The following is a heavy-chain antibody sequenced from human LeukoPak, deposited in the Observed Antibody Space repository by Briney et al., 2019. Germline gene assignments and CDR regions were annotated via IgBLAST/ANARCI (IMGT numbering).Heavy chain of an antibody. D-gene: IGHD6-19*01. Sequence: GGSLRLSCRASTFRISSYVLSWVRLAPGKGLEWVSSSSATGGGTDYADSVKGRFTISRDNSKNTLYLQMNSLRAEDTAIYYCAKLPVSYSSGWSNFDYWGQGTLVTVSS. V-gene: IGHV3-23*01. CDR3: AKLPVSYSSGWSNFDY. CDR1: TFRISSYV. CDR2: SSATGGGT. J-gene: IGHJ4*02.